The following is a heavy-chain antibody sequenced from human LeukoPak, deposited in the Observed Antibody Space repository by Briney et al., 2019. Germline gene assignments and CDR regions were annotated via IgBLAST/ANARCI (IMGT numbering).Heavy chain of an antibody. CDR1: GFTFSSYS. CDR3: VPDPRGWIDY. J-gene: IGHJ4*02. Sequence: GGSLRLSCAASGFTFSSYSMNWVRQAPGKGLEWVSSISGSSGYIYFADSVKGRFTISRDNAKNSLSLQMSSLRVEDTAVYYCVPDPRGWIDYWGQGTLVTVSS. CDR2: ISGSSGYI. V-gene: IGHV3-21*01. D-gene: IGHD3-10*01.